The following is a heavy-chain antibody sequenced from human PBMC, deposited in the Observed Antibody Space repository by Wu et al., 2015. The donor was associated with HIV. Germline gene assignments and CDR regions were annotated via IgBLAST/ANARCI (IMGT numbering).Heavy chain of an antibody. CDR2: TNPSGGNT. D-gene: IGHD3-16*01. CDR1: GYTFTNYY. J-gene: IGHJ6*04. V-gene: IGHV1-46*01. Sequence: QVQLVQSGTEVKKFGTSVTLSCKASGYTFTNYYIHWVRQVPGQGLEWVGMTNPSGGNTRFAQRLWGRVTMTRDRSTSTVNINLSNLKYEDTAVYYCARELYGAVSGLSMDVWGRGTTVIVSA. CDR3: ARELYGAVSGLSMDV.